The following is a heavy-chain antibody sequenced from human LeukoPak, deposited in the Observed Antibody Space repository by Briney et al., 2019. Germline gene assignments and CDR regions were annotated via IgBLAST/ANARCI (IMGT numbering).Heavy chain of an antibody. J-gene: IGHJ4*02. Sequence: ASVKVSCKASGYTFTGYYMHWVRQAPGQALEWMGRINPNSGGTNYAQKFQGRVTMTRDTSISTAYMELSRLRSDDTAVYYCARTHRQYSSSWTMGFFSYWGQGTLVTVSS. V-gene: IGHV1-2*06. CDR1: GYTFTGYY. CDR3: ARTHRQYSSSWTMGFFSY. D-gene: IGHD6-13*01. CDR2: INPNSGGT.